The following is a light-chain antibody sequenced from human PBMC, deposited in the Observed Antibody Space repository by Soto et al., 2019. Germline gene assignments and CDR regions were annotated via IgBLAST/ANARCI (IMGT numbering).Light chain of an antibody. CDR3: SSYTSSSTPYV. Sequence: QSVLTQPASVSGSPGQSITISCTGTSSDVGGYSYVSWYQQHPGKAPKLMIYEVSNRPSGVSNRFSGSKSGNTASLTISGLQAEDEADYYCSSYTSSSTPYVFGTGTKVTVL. CDR1: SSDVGGYSY. CDR2: EVS. V-gene: IGLV2-14*03. J-gene: IGLJ1*01.